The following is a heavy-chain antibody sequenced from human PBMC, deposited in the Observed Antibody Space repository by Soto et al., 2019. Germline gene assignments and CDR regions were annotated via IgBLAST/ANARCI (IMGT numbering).Heavy chain of an antibody. V-gene: IGHV1-24*01. J-gene: IGHJ5*02. CDR3: ATLNNYDILTGPQYNWFDP. D-gene: IGHD3-9*01. CDR2: FDPEDGET. Sequence: ASVKVSCKVSGYTLTELSMHWVRQAPGKGLEWMGGFDPEDGETIYAQKFQGRVTMTEDTSTDTAYMELSSLRSEDTAVYYCATLNNYDILTGPQYNWFDPWGQGTMVTVSS. CDR1: GYTLTELS.